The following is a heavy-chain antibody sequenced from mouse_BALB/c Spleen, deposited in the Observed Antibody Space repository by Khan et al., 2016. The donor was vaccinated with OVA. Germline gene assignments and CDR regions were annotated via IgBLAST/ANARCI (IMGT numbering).Heavy chain of an antibody. Sequence: VELVESGPGLVAPSQSLSITCTVSGFSLTSYGVYWVRQPPAMGLAWLGVIWAGGSTNYNSALMSRLSISKDNSKSQVFLKMNMLRTDDTAMYYCARLEDIWGQGTTLTVSS. V-gene: IGHV2-9*02. CDR3: ARLEDI. CDR2: IWAGGST. D-gene: IGHD1-3*01. CDR1: GFSLTSYG. J-gene: IGHJ2*01.